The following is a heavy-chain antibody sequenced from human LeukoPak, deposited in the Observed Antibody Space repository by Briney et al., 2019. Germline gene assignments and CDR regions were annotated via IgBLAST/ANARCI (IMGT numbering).Heavy chain of an antibody. CDR3: AREDFVRITMVRGVILGWFDP. CDR2: INPNSGGT. J-gene: IGHJ5*02. Sequence: GASVKVSCKASGYTFTSYYMHWVRQAPGQGLEWMGWINPNSGGTNYAQKFQGRVTMTRDTSISTAYMELSRLRSDDTAVYYCAREDFVRITMVRGVILGWFDPWGQGTLVTVSS. D-gene: IGHD3-10*01. CDR1: GYTFTSYY. V-gene: IGHV1-2*02.